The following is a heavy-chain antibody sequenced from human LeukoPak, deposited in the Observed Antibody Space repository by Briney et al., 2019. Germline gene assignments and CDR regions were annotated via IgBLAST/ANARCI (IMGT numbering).Heavy chain of an antibody. J-gene: IGHJ2*01. CDR3: ACTSFHSSGLTFDL. CDR1: GGSISSGGYY. D-gene: IGHD6-19*01. CDR2: IYHSGST. V-gene: IGHV4-30-2*01. Sequence: PSETLSLTCTVSGGSISSGGYYWSWIRQPPGKGLEWIGYIYHSGSTYYNPSLKSRVTISVDRSKNQFSLKLSSVTAADTAVYYCACTSFHSSGLTFDLWGRGTLVTVSS.